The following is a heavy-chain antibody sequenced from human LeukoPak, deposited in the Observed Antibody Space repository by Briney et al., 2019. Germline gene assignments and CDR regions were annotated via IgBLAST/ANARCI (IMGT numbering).Heavy chain of an antibody. D-gene: IGHD3-10*01. Sequence: ASVKVSCKASGGTFSSYAISWVRQAPGQGLEWMGGIIPIFGTANYAQKFQGRVTITADESTSTAYMELSSLRSEDTAVYYCARRVPYYYGSGAAPLSSWFDPWGQGTLVTVSS. CDR2: IIPIFGTA. V-gene: IGHV1-69*13. J-gene: IGHJ5*02. CDR3: ARRVPYYYGSGAAPLSSWFDP. CDR1: GGTFSSYA.